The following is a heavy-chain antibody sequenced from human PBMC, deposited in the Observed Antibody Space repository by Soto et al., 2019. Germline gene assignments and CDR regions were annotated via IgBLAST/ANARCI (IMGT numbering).Heavy chain of an antibody. D-gene: IGHD6-13*01. V-gene: IGHV3-30-3*01. CDR3: ARGAYSSSWYTTNYYYYGMDV. CDR1: GFTFSSYA. Sequence: GWSLRLSCAASGFTFSSYAMHWVRQAPGKGLEWVAVISYDGSNKYYADSVKGRFTISRDNSKNTLYLQMNSLRAEDTAVYYCARGAYSSSWYTTNYYYYGMDVWGQGTTVTVSS. J-gene: IGHJ6*02. CDR2: ISYDGSNK.